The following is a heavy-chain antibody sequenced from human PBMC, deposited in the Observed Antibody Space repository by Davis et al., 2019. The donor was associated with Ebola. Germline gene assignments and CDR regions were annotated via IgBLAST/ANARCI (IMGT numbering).Heavy chain of an antibody. CDR3: ASGIAVAVVDY. J-gene: IGHJ4*02. CDR2: IKQDGSDK. V-gene: IGHV3-7*01. D-gene: IGHD6-19*01. Sequence: GESLKISCAASGFTFSNYWMSWVRQAPGKGLEWVANIKQDGSDKYYVDSVKGRFTISRDNAKNSLYLQMNSLRAEDTAVYYCASGIAVAVVDYWGQGTLVTVSS. CDR1: GFTFSNYW.